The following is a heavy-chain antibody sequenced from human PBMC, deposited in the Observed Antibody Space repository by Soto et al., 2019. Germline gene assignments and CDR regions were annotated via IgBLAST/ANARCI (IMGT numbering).Heavy chain of an antibody. J-gene: IGHJ3*02. Sequence: QVQLVESGGGVVQPGRSLRLSCAASGFTFSSYAMHWVRQAPGKGLEWVAVISYDGSNKYYADSVKGRFTISRDNSKNTLYRQMNGLRAEDTAVYYCARDVGMIPAALGAFDIWGQVTMVTVSS. V-gene: IGHV3-30-3*01. CDR1: GFTFSSYA. CDR3: ARDVGMIPAALGAFDI. D-gene: IGHD2-2*01. CDR2: ISYDGSNK.